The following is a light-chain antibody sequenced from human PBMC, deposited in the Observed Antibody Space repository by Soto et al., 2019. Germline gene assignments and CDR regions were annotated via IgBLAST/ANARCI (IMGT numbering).Light chain of an antibody. CDR1: QSVTTSY. J-gene: IGKJ3*01. CDR3: QQYGTSPFT. V-gene: IGKV3-20*01. Sequence: EIVLTQSPGTLSVSPGERATLSCRASQSVTTSYLSWYQQKPGQAPRLLIYGASTRATGIPDRFGGSGSGTDCTLTINRLEPEDFAVYYCQQYGTSPFTFGPGTKVDIK. CDR2: GAS.